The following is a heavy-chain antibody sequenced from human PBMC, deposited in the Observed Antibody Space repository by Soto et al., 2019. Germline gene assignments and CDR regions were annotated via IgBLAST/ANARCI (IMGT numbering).Heavy chain of an antibody. J-gene: IGHJ4*02. CDR2: ISYDGTNK. Sequence: GGSLRLSCAASGFSFSISPMHWVRQAPGKGPEWVALISYDGTNKFYADSVKGRFTISRDNSKSTLYLQVDSLRPEDAAVYYCARDPKTSGGQHWAFNYFDSWGRGTLVTVSS. V-gene: IGHV3-30-3*01. CDR1: GFSFSISP. D-gene: IGHD7-27*01. CDR3: ARDPKTSGGQHWAFNYFDS.